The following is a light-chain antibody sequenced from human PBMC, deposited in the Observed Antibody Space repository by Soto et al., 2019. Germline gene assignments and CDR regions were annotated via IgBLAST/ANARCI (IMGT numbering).Light chain of an antibody. J-gene: IGKJ2*01. CDR1: QTISSN. Sequence: EVVMTQSPATLSVSPGERVTLSCRASQTISSNLAWYQQKPGQAPRLLIYGASTRATDIPARFSGSGSGTEFTLTISSLQSQDFAGYYCQHYDNWPPYTFGQGTKLEIK. V-gene: IGKV3-15*01. CDR3: QHYDNWPPYT. CDR2: GAS.